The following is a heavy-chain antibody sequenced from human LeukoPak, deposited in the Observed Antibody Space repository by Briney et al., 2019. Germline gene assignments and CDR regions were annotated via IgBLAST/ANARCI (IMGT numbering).Heavy chain of an antibody. Sequence: GGSLRLSCAASGFTFSSYAMHWVRQAPGKGLEWVAVISYDGSNKYYADSVKGRLTISRDNSKNTLYLQMNSLRAEDTAVYYCARDRKFQYCSSTSCYNPHYWGQGTLVTVSS. V-gene: IGHV3-30-3*01. CDR1: GFTFSSYA. CDR3: ARDRKFQYCSSTSCYNPHY. D-gene: IGHD2-2*02. J-gene: IGHJ4*02. CDR2: ISYDGSNK.